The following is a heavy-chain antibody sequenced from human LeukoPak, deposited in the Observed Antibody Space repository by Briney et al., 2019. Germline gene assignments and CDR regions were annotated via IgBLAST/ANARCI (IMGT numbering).Heavy chain of an antibody. CDR1: GFTFSTYG. D-gene: IGHD6-13*01. CDR3: AKDLGSSSWYIDC. V-gene: IGHV3-23*01. CDR2: NSGGSS. J-gene: IGHJ4*02. Sequence: GGSLRLSCAASGFTFSTYGVYWVRQAPGKGLEWVSSNSGGSSYYVDSVKGRFTISRDNSKNTLYLQMNSLRAEDTAVYYCAKDLGSSSWYIDCWGQGTLVTVSS.